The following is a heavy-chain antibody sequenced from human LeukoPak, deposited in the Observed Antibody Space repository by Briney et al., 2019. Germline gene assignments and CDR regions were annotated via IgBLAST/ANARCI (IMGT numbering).Heavy chain of an antibody. CDR1: GFTFSSYG. V-gene: IGHV3-33*01. J-gene: IGHJ4*02. CDR3: ARHGSGRNNFDPLDH. Sequence: PGGSLRLSCAASGFTFSSYGMHWVRQAPGKGLEWVAVIWYDGSNKYYADSVKGRFTISRDNSKNTLYLQMNSLRAEDTAVYYCARHGSGRNNFDPLDHWGQGTLVTVSS. CDR2: IWYDGSNK. D-gene: IGHD1-26*01.